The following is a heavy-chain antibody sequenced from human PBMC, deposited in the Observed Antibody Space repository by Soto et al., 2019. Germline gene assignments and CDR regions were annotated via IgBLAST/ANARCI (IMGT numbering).Heavy chain of an antibody. J-gene: IGHJ4*02. V-gene: IGHV1-18*01. Sequence: AASVKVSCKASGYTFTSFGISWVRQAPGQGLEWMAWISGHNGNTNYAQKFQGRVTVTAHTSTNIDDIERRSIRFDDRFGYCWARVDIFYSNCYLDYWGQAAHFTVSS. CDR2: ISGHNGNT. CDR1: GYTFTSFG. D-gene: IGHD4-4*01. CDR3: ARVDIFYSNCYLDY.